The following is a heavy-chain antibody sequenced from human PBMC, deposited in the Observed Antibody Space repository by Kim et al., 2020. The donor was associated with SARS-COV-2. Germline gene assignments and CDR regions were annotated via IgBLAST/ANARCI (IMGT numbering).Heavy chain of an antibody. CDR2: INHSGST. CDR3: ARVRWLRALYYYYGMDV. Sequence: SETLSLTCAVYGGSFSGYYWSWIRQPPGKGLEWIGEINHSGSTNYNPSLKSRVTISVDTSKNQFSLKLSSVTAADTAVYYCARVRWLRALYYYYGMDVWG. J-gene: IGHJ6*01. V-gene: IGHV4-34*01. D-gene: IGHD5-12*01. CDR1: GGSFSGYY.